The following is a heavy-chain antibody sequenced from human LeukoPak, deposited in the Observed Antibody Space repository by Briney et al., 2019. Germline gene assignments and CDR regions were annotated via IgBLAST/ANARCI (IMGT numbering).Heavy chain of an antibody. CDR1: GGSISSGSYY. Sequence: PSETLSLTCTVSGGSISSGSYYWSWIRQPAGKGLEWIGRIYTSGSTNYNPSLKSRVTISVDTSKNQFSLKLSSVTAADTAVYYCARDVSYYGSDWYFDYWGQGTLVTVSS. V-gene: IGHV4-61*02. J-gene: IGHJ4*02. CDR2: IYTSGST. CDR3: ARDVSYYGSDWYFDY. D-gene: IGHD3-10*01.